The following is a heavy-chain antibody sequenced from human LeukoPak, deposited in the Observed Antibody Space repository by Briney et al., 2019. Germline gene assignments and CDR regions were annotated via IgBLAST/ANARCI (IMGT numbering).Heavy chain of an antibody. D-gene: IGHD5-24*01. J-gene: IGHJ4*02. CDR1: GFAFSTYS. V-gene: IGHV3-48*04. CDR2: IYSSSSII. CDR3: ARPRRDGYNYDFDF. Sequence: GGSLRFSCAASGFAFSTYSMNWVRQAPGKGLEWVSYIYSSSSIIYYADSVKGRFTISRDDAKNSLYLQMSSLRAEDTAVYYCARPRRDGYNYDFDFWGQGTLVTVSP.